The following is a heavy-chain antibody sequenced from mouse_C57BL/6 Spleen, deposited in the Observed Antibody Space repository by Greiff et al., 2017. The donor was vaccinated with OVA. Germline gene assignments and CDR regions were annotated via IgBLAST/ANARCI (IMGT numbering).Heavy chain of an antibody. D-gene: IGHD3-2*02. CDR2: IDPSDSET. CDR1: GYTFTSYW. CDR3: AKGSAQGFDY. J-gene: IGHJ2*01. V-gene: IGHV1-52*01. Sequence: VQLQQPGAELVRPGSPVKLSCKASGYTFTSYWMHWVKQRPIQGLEWIGNIDPSDSETHYNQKFKDKATLTVDKSSSTAYMQLSSLTYEDSAVYSSAKGSAQGFDYWGQGTTLTVSS.